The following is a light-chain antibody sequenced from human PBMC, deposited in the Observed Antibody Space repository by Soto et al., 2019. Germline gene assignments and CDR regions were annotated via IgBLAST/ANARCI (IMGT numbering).Light chain of an antibody. CDR1: HNIYSW. V-gene: IGKV1-5*01. CDR2: AAS. J-gene: IGKJ1*01. CDR3: QRYNNWRT. Sequence: DIQMTQSPSTVSASVGERVTITCRASHNIYSWLAWYQQKPGKAPRILIHAASSLEGGVPERFSASGSGTESALCGSSVKPDTYAVCYCQRYNNWRTGGKGTKVDIK.